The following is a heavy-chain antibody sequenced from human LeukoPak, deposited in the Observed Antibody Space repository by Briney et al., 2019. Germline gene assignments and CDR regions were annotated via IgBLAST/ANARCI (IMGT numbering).Heavy chain of an antibody. V-gene: IGHV3-53*01. CDR3: ASRGYRSYYNWFDP. J-gene: IGHJ5*02. Sequence: PGGSLRLSCAASGFTVSSNYMSWVRQAPGKGLEWVSVIYSGGSTYYADSVKGRFTISRDNSKNTLYLQMNSLRAEDTAVYYCASRGYRSYYNWFDPWGQGTLVTVSS. CDR2: IYSGGST. D-gene: IGHD5-12*01. CDR1: GFTVSSNY.